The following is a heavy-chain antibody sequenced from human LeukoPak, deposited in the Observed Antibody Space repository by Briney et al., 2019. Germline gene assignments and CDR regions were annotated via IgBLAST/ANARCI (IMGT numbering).Heavy chain of an antibody. V-gene: IGHV4-34*01. CDR3: ARGPNRMSDIVVVPAALYAFDI. CDR2: INHSGST. J-gene: IGHJ3*02. Sequence: PSEILSLTCAVYGGSFSGYYWSWIRQPPGKGLEWIGEINHSGSTNYNPSLKSRVTISADTSKNQFSLKLSSLTAADTAVYYCARGPNRMSDIVVVPAALYAFDIWGQGTMVTVSS. D-gene: IGHD2-2*01. CDR1: GGSFSGYY.